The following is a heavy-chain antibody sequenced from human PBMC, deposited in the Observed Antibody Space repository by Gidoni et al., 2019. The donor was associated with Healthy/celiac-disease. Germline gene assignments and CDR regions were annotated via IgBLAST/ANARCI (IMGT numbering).Heavy chain of an antibody. V-gene: IGHV1-2*04. CDR2: INTNSGGT. CDR3: ARDQGSGWYPFDY. CDR1: GYTFTGYY. Sequence: QVQLVQSGAEVKKPGASVKVSCKASGYTFTGYYMHWVRQAPGQGLEWMGWINTNSGGTNYAQKFQGWVTMTRDTSISTAYMELSRLRSDDTAVYYCARDQGSGWYPFDYWGQGTLVTVSS. D-gene: IGHD6-19*01. J-gene: IGHJ4*02.